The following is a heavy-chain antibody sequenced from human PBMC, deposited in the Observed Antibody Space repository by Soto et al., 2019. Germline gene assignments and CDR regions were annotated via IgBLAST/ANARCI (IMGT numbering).Heavy chain of an antibody. CDR2: ISHSGSR. D-gene: IGHD2-2*01. Sequence: SETLSLTCVVSGGSFSGYFWTWIRQSPGRGLEWIGEISHSGSRNYNPAFQSRVIISVDSSKNHVSLKLSSLRSEDTAVYYCARGTPYQPYANWFDPWGQGTLVTVSS. CDR1: GGSFSGYF. J-gene: IGHJ5*02. V-gene: IGHV4-34*01. CDR3: ARGTPYQPYANWFDP.